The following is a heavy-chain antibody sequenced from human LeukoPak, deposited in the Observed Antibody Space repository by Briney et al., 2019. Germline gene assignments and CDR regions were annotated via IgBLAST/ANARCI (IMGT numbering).Heavy chain of an antibody. Sequence: SETLSLTCTVSGGSISSGGYYRSWIRQHPGKGLEWIGYIYYSGSTYYNPSLKSRVTISVDTSKNQFSLKLSSVTAADTAVYYCARGPRSSDYDFWGTAYYYGMDVWGQGTTVTVSS. CDR2: IYYSGST. V-gene: IGHV4-31*03. D-gene: IGHD3-3*01. CDR1: GGSISSGGYY. J-gene: IGHJ6*02. CDR3: ARGPRSSDYDFWGTAYYYGMDV.